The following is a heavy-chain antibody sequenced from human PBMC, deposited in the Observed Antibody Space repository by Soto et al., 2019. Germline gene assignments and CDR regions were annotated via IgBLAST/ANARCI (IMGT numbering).Heavy chain of an antibody. CDR3: AHSGGGYYDRSGYIPNDAFDI. V-gene: IGHV2-5*01. Sequence: QITLKESGPTLVKPTQTLTLTCTFSGFSLSTSGVGVGWIRQPPGKALEWLALIYWNDDKRYSPSLKSRRPIPNDPSKNLLVLTMTSMDPVDTATYYCAHSGGGYYDRSGYIPNDAFDIWGQETMVTVSS. CDR2: IYWNDDK. CDR1: GFSLSTSGVG. D-gene: IGHD3-22*01. J-gene: IGHJ3*02.